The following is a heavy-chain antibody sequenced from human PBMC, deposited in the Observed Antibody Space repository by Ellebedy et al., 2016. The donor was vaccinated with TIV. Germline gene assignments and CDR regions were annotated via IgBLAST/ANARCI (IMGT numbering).Heavy chain of an antibody. V-gene: IGHV4-61*01. D-gene: IGHD3-22*01. CDR3: ARVLRYYYDSSGYFYYFDY. J-gene: IGHJ4*02. Sequence: SETLSLXXTVSGGSVSSGSYYWSWIRQPPGKGLEWIGYIYYSGSTNYNPSLKSRVTISVDTSKNQFSLKLSSVTAADTAVYYCARVLRYYYDSSGYFYYFDYWGQGTLVTVSS. CDR1: GGSVSSGSYY. CDR2: IYYSGST.